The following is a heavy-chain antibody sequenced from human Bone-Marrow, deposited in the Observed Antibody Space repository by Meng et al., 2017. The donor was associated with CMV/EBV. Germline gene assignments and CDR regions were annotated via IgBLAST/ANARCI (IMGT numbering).Heavy chain of an antibody. J-gene: IGHJ4*02. V-gene: IGHV1-2*02. CDR1: GGTFSSYT. D-gene: IGHD2-2*02. Sequence: ASVKVSCKASGGTFSSYTISWVRQAPGQGLEWLGWINPNSGATNYAQKFQGRVTMTRDTSISTAYMELSRLRSDDTAVYYCARARDIVVVPAAILGWGYDYWGQGTLVTVSS. CDR2: INPNSGAT. CDR3: ARARDIVVVPAAILGWGYDY.